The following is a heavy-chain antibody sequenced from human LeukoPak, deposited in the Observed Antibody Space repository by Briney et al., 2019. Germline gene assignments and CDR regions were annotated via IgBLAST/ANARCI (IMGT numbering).Heavy chain of an antibody. V-gene: IGHV3-53*01. Sequence: GGSLRLSCAASGFTVSSNYMSWVRQGPGKGLECVSVISNDGDTYYADSVKGRFTISRDTSKNTVTLQMNSLRAEDTAVYYCAGDKTTGGWYEFDYWGQGTLVTVSS. CDR3: AGDKTTGGWYEFDY. CDR1: GFTVSSNY. J-gene: IGHJ4*02. D-gene: IGHD6-19*01. CDR2: ISNDGDT.